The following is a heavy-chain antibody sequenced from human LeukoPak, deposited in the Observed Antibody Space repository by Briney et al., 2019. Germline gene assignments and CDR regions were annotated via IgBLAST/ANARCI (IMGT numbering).Heavy chain of an antibody. J-gene: IGHJ4*02. CDR1: GGTFSSYA. CDR2: ISAYNGNT. D-gene: IGHD6-13*01. Sequence: ASVKVSCKASGGTFSSYAISWVRQAPGQGLEWMGWISAYNGNTNYAQKLQGRVAMTTDTSTSTAYMELRSLRSDDTAVYYCARYCFGSSCPFDYWGQGTLVTVSS. CDR3: ARYCFGSSCPFDY. V-gene: IGHV1-18*01.